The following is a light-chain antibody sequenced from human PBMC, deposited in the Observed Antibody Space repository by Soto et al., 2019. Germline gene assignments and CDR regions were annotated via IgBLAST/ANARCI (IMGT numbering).Light chain of an antibody. Sequence: IQLTQSPSTLSASVGDRATITCRASQSISSWLAWYPQKPGKAPKLLVYKASSLESGVPSRFSGSGSGTEFTLTISTLQPDDFATYYCQQYEAYPLTFGGGTKVEI. V-gene: IGKV1-5*03. CDR3: QQYEAYPLT. CDR1: QSISSW. J-gene: IGKJ4*01. CDR2: KAS.